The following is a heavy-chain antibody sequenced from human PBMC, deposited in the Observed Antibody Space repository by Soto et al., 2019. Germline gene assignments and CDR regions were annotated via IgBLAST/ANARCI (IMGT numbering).Heavy chain of an antibody. CDR3: ARDPQRYYYDSSGYVAFDI. CDR1: GYTFTSYG. CDR2: ISAYNGNT. D-gene: IGHD3-22*01. Sequence: ASVKVSCKASGYTFTSYGISWVRQAPGQGLEWMGWISAYNGNTNYAQKLQGRVTMTTDTSTSTAYMELRSLRSDDTAVYYCARDPQRYYYDSSGYVAFDIWGQGTMVTVS. J-gene: IGHJ3*02. V-gene: IGHV1-18*01.